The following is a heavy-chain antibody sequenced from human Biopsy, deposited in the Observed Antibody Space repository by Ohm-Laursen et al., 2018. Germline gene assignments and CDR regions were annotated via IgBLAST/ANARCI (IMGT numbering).Heavy chain of an antibody. D-gene: IGHD3-16*01. CDR2: ITGSGGST. Sequence: SLRLSCTASGFTFSTYAMIWVRQAPGEGLEWVSSITGSGGSTYYPDSVKGRFTISRDNSKNSLYLQMNSLRAEDTAVYYCAKGYGPDNWFDPWGQGTLVTVSS. CDR3: AKGYGPDNWFDP. V-gene: IGHV3-23*01. J-gene: IGHJ5*02. CDR1: GFTFSTYA.